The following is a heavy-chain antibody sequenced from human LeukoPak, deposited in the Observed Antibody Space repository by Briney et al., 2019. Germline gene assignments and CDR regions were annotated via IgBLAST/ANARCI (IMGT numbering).Heavy chain of an antibody. CDR2: IKQDGSEK. D-gene: IGHD2-15*01. V-gene: IGHV3-7*01. CDR3: AREGVVAAGDY. CDR1: GFTFSSYW. Sequence: GGSMRLSCAASGFTFSSYWMRWVRQAPGKGLEWVANIKQDGSEKNYVDSVKGRFTISRDNGKNALYLLMNSLRAEDTAVYYCAREGVVAAGDYWGQGTLVTVSS. J-gene: IGHJ4*02.